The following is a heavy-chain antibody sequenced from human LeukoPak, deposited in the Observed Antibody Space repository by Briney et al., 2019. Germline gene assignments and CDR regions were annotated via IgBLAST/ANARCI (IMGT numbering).Heavy chain of an antibody. J-gene: IGHJ6*02. CDR3: ARAEGYCSAGSCSGAMDV. CDR2: ISNSGSTI. V-gene: IGHV3-11*01. CDR1: GFTFSDYY. D-gene: IGHD2-15*01. Sequence: PGGSLRLSCAASGFTFSDYYMSWIRQAPGKGLEWVSYISNSGSTIYYADSVKGRLTISRDNAKNSLHLQMNSLRAEDTAIYYCARAEGYCSAGSCSGAMDVWGQGTTVTVSS.